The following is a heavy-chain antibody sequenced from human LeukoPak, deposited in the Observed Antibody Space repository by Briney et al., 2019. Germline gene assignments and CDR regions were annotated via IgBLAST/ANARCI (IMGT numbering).Heavy chain of an antibody. CDR1: GGSLSSTSYY. Sequence: SETLSLTCTASGGSLSSTSYYWGWIRQPPGKGLEWIGTMYYSGSTYYNPSLKSRVTISVDRSKNQFSLKVSSVTAADTAVYYCARHSPGYYDSSGYRYYYYYMDVWGKGTTVTVSS. CDR3: ARHSPGYYDSSGYRYYYYYMDV. V-gene: IGHV4-39*01. J-gene: IGHJ6*03. CDR2: MYYSGST. D-gene: IGHD3-22*01.